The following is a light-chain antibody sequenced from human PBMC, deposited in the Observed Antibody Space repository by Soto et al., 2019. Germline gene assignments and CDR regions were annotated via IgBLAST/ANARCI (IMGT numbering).Light chain of an antibody. CDR1: ETISSNH. V-gene: IGKV3-20*01. J-gene: IGKJ1*01. CDR2: GTS. CDR3: QQYVSWT. Sequence: EIVLTQSPGTLSVSPGERATLSCRASETISSNHLAWYQQKPGQAPSLLIYGTSSRATGIPDRFSGSGSGTDFTLTISRLEPEASAIYYCQQYVSWTFGQGTKVEIK.